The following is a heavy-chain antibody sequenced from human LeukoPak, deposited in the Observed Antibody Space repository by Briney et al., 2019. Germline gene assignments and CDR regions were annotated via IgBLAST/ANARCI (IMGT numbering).Heavy chain of an antibody. V-gene: IGHV3-30*02. D-gene: IGHD1-26*01. Sequence: PGGSLRLSCAASGFTFSSYGMHWVRQAPGKGLEWVAFIRYDGSNKYYADSVKGRFTISRDNSKNTLYLQMNSLRAEDTAVYYCAKGQRIGYSGSYRAAFDIWGQGTMVTVSS. CDR3: AKGQRIGYSGSYRAAFDI. CDR2: IRYDGSNK. CDR1: GFTFSSYG. J-gene: IGHJ3*02.